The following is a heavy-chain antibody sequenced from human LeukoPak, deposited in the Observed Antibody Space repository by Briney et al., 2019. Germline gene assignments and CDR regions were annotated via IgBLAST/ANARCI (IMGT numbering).Heavy chain of an antibody. V-gene: IGHV3-30-3*01. CDR3: ARGPPWGDRSGYYYVGY. CDR1: GFTFSSYA. D-gene: IGHD3-22*01. J-gene: IGHJ4*02. CDR2: ISYDGSNK. Sequence: GGSLRLSCAASGFTFSSYAMHWVRQAPGKGLEWVAVISYDGSNKYYADSVKGRFTISRDNSKNTLYLQMNSLRAEDTAVYYCARGPPWGDRSGYYYVGYWGQGTLVTVSS.